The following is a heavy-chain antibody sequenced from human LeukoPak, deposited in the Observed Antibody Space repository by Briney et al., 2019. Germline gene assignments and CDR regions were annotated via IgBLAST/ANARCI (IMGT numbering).Heavy chain of an antibody. D-gene: IGHD3-22*01. Sequence: PSETLSLTCTVSGGSISSGDCYWSWLRQPPGKGLEWIGYIYYTGSTYYNPSLKSRVTISVDTSKNQFSLKLSSVTAADTAVYYCARARVNYDSSGYYLDYWGQGTLVTVSS. V-gene: IGHV4-30-4*01. J-gene: IGHJ4*02. CDR2: IYYTGST. CDR3: ARARVNYDSSGYYLDY. CDR1: GGSISSGDCY.